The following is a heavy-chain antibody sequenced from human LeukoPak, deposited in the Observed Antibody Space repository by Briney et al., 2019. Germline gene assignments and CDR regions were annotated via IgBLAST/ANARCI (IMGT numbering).Heavy chain of an antibody. CDR3: ARHQGGMDV. CDR1: GYSFTTYW. Sequence: GESLKISCKGSGYSFTTYWVAWVRQMPGKGLEWMGMISPGDFDTRYTPSFKGQVTISADKSISTVYLQWSSLKTSHTAIYYCARHQGGMDVWGQGTTVTVSS. V-gene: IGHV5-51*01. J-gene: IGHJ6*02. CDR2: ISPGDFDT.